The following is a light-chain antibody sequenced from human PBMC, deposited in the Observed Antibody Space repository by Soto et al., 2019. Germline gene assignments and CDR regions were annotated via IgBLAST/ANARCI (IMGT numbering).Light chain of an antibody. Sequence: QSALTQPASVWGSPGQSITISCTGTSSDVAAYNYVCWYQQHPGKAPKLIISEVSDRPSGISPRFTGSKSGNVASLTISGLQTEDEADYFCSSYTTTSTLVFGGGTKLTVL. J-gene: IGLJ2*01. V-gene: IGLV2-14*03. CDR2: EVS. CDR1: SSDVAAYNY. CDR3: SSYTTTSTLV.